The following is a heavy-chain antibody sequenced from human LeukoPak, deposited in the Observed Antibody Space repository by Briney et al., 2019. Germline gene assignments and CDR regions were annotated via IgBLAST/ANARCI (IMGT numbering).Heavy chain of an antibody. Sequence: GGSLRLSCAASGFTFSSYAMSWVRQAPGKGLEWVSAISGSGGSTYYADSVKGRFTISRDNSKNTLYLQMNSLRAEDTAVYYCAVSGYSYGDIPEYWGQGTLVTVSS. D-gene: IGHD5-18*01. V-gene: IGHV3-23*01. J-gene: IGHJ4*02. CDR2: ISGSGGST. CDR1: GFTFSSYA. CDR3: AVSGYSYGDIPEY.